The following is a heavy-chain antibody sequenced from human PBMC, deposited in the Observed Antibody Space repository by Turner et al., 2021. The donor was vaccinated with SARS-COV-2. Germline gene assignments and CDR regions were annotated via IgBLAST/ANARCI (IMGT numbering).Heavy chain of an antibody. CDR3: ARDKEYYDSSGYYYSIVLND. CDR2: IYRGGST. V-gene: IGHV3-53*01. CDR1: GFTVSSNY. Sequence: EVQLMESGGGLIQHGGSLRLSCAASGFTVSSNYMSLVRQAPWKGLEWFSVIYRGGSTYYAVSVKGRFTISRDNSKNTLYLQMNSLRAEDTAVYYCARDKEYYDSSGYYYSIVLNDWGQGTLVTVSS. D-gene: IGHD3-22*01. J-gene: IGHJ4*02.